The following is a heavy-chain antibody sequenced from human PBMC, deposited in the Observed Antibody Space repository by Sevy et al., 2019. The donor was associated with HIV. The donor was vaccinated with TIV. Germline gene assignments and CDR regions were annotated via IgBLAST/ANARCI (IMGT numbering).Heavy chain of an antibody. CDR2: ISARGAST. D-gene: IGHD3-16*01. CDR3: AKAGDVYVWGSFHLDY. Sequence: GGCLRLSCAASGFSFTNYAMAWVRQAPGKGLEWVSSISARGASTYYADSVKGRFTISRDISNNTLYLHLNSLRADDTAVYYCAKAGDVYVWGSFHLDYWGQGTLVTVSS. CDR1: GFSFTNYA. V-gene: IGHV3-23*01. J-gene: IGHJ4*02.